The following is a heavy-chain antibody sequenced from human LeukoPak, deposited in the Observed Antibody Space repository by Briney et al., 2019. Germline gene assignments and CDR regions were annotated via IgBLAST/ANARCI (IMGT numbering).Heavy chain of an antibody. Sequence: PSETLPLTCTVSGGSISSYYWSWIRQPPGKGLEWIGYIYYSGSTNYNPSLKSRVTISVDTSKNQFSLKLSSATAADTAVYYCARGSVAGPFHFDYWGQEALVTVSS. D-gene: IGHD6-19*01. J-gene: IGHJ4*02. CDR1: GGSISSYY. V-gene: IGHV4-59*08. CDR2: IYYSGST. CDR3: ARGSVAGPFHFDY.